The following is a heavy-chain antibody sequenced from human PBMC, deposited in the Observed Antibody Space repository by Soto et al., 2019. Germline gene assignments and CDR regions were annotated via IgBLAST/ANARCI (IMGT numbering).Heavy chain of an antibody. CDR3: TGALDLSPYYFYYGMDL. Sequence: PGGSRKLSSAGSGVTFSTYAMSWVRRAPGKGLEWVSSISSGGVYMYYVDSVRGRFTISRDNFQSTLYLQMNSLRAEDTAVYYCTGALDLSPYYFYYGMDLWGQGTTVPV. CDR2: ISSGGVYM. CDR1: GVTFSTYA. J-gene: IGHJ6*02. V-gene: IGHV3-23*01.